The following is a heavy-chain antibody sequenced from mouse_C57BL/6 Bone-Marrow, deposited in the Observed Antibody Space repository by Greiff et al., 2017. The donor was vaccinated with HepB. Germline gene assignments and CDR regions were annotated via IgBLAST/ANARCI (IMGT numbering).Heavy chain of an antibody. D-gene: IGHD2-2*01. V-gene: IGHV1-47*01. CDR3: ARGGTGSYWYFDV. Sequence: QVHVKQSGAELVKPGASVKMSCKASGYTFTTYPIEWMKQNHGKSLEWIGNFHPYNDDTKYNEKFKGKATLTVEKSSGTVYLELSRLTSDDSAVYYCARGGTGSYWYFDVWGTGTTVTVSS. J-gene: IGHJ1*03. CDR1: GYTFTTYP. CDR2: FHPYNDDT.